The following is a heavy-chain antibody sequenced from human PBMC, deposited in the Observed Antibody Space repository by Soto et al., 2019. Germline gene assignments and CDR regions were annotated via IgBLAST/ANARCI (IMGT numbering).Heavy chain of an antibody. CDR3: ARGTYYDFWSGYYTRLGFDP. CDR1: GYTFTSYD. V-gene: IGHV1-8*01. CDR2: MNPNSGNT. D-gene: IGHD3-3*01. Sequence: ASVKVSCKASGYTFTSYDINCVRQATGQGLEWMGWMNPNSGNTGYAQKFQGRVTMTRNTSISTAYMELSSLRSEDTAVYYCARGTYYDFWSGYYTRLGFDPWGQGTLVTVSS. J-gene: IGHJ5*02.